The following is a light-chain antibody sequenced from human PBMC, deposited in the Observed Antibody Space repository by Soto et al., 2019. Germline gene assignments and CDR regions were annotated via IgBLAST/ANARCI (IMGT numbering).Light chain of an antibody. CDR1: QTISSW. V-gene: IGKV1-5*03. Sequence: DIQMTQSPSTLSGSVGDRVTITCRASQTISSWLAGYQQKPGKAPKLRIYKASTLKSGVPSRFSGSGSGTEFTLTISSLQPDDFATYYCQHYNSYSEAFGQVTKVELK. CDR2: KAS. CDR3: QHYNSYSEA. J-gene: IGKJ1*01.